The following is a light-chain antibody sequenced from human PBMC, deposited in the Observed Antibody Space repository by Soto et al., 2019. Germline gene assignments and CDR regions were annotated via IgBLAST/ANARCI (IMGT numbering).Light chain of an antibody. CDR2: AAS. CDR3: QLYGTSPPWT. Sequence: EIVLTQSPGTLSLSPGERATLSCRASQRVSSSYLAWYQQKVGQAPRLLIYAASSRATGVPDSLSGSGSGTDFSLAISSLEPEEFGVYYCQLYGTSPPWTFGQVTKVEV. V-gene: IGKV3-20*01. CDR1: QRVSSSY. J-gene: IGKJ1*01.